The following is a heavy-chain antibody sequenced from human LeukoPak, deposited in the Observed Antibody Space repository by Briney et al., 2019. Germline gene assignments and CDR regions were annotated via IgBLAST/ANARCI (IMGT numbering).Heavy chain of an antibody. V-gene: IGHV3-30-3*01. CDR2: ISYDGSNK. D-gene: IGHD2-15*01. CDR1: GFTFSSYA. J-gene: IGHJ4*02. Sequence: PGSSLRLSCAASGFTFSSYAMHWVRQAPGKGLEWVAVISYDGSNKYYADSVKGRFTISRDNSKNTLYLQMNSLRAEDTAVYYCARGRAFYCSGGSCYPTDPSFDYWGQGTLVTVSS. CDR3: ARGRAFYCSGGSCYPTDPSFDY.